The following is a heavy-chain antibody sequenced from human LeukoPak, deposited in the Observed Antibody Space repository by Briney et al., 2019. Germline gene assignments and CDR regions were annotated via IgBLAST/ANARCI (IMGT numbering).Heavy chain of an antibody. D-gene: IGHD3-3*01. Sequence: GRSLRLSCAASGFTFDDYAMHWVRQAPGKGLEWVSGISWNSGSIGYADSVKGRFTISRDNAKNSLYLQMNSLRAEDTALYYCAKTSPTIFGAYYFDYWGQGTLVTVSS. CDR2: ISWNSGSI. CDR1: GFTFDDYA. J-gene: IGHJ4*02. V-gene: IGHV3-9*01. CDR3: AKTSPTIFGAYYFDY.